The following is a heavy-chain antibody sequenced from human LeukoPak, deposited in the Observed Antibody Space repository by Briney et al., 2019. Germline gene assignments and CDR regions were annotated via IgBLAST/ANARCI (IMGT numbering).Heavy chain of an antibody. Sequence: PGGSLRLSCATSGXTFSSYEMHWVRRAPGKGREWVSYISSSDSSIFYADSVKGRFTVSRDNANNSLYLQMNSLRAEDTAVYYCATSASSSWLDYWGQGTLVTVSS. J-gene: IGHJ4*02. CDR3: ATSASSSWLDY. V-gene: IGHV3-48*03. CDR2: ISSSDSSI. CDR1: GXTFSSYE. D-gene: IGHD6-13*01.